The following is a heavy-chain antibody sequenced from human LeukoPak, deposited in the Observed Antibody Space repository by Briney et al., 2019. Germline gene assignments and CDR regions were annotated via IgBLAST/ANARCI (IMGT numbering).Heavy chain of an antibody. CDR1: GYTFTGYY. Sequence: ASVKVSCKASGYTFTGYYMHWVRQAPGQGLEWMGWINPNSGGTNYAQKFQGRVTMTRDTSISTAYMELSRLRSDDTAVYYCASLYYDYVWGSYRPDAFDIWGQGTMVTVSS. CDR3: ASLYYDYVWGSYRPDAFDI. V-gene: IGHV1-2*02. CDR2: INPNSGGT. J-gene: IGHJ3*02. D-gene: IGHD3-16*02.